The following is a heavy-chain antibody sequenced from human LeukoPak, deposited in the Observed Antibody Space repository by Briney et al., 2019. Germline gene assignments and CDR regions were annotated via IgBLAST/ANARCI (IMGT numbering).Heavy chain of an antibody. CDR2: IYSGGST. J-gene: IGHJ3*02. CDR1: GFTVSSNY. CDR3: AGVGVAVAGTKDAFDI. D-gene: IGHD6-19*01. V-gene: IGHV3-53*01. Sequence: GGSLRLSCAASGFTVSSNYMSWVRQAPGKGLEWVSVIYSGGSTYYADSVKGRFTISRDNSKNTLYLQMNSLRAEDTAVYYCAGVGVAVAGTKDAFDIWGQGTMVTVSS.